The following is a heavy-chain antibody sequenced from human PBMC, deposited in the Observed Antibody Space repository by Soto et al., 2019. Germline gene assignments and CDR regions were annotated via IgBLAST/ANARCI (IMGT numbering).Heavy chain of an antibody. D-gene: IGHD2-2*01. V-gene: IGHV4-61*01. CDR1: GGSVRSGSFY. J-gene: IGHJ4*02. Sequence: SETLSLTCTVSGGSVRSGSFYWSWIRQPPGKGLEWIGYIYHSGRTSYNPSLKSRVTMSVDTSKNQFSLNLSSVTAADTAVYYCVRDSTAFLFDYWGQGALVTVSS. CDR2: IYHSGRT. CDR3: VRDSTAFLFDY.